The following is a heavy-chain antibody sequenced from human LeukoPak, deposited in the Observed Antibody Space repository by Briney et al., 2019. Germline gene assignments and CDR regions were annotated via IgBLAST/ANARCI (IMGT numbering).Heavy chain of an antibody. CDR1: GFTVSSNY. Sequence: GGSLRLSCAASGFTVSSNYMSWVRQAPGKGLEWVSLIYSGGSTYYADSVQGRFTISRDNSKNTLYLQMNSLRAGDTAVYYCASRDKGYYYGMDVWGQGTTVAVSS. CDR3: ASRDKGYYYGMDV. D-gene: IGHD5-24*01. CDR2: IYSGGST. J-gene: IGHJ6*02. V-gene: IGHV3-66*01.